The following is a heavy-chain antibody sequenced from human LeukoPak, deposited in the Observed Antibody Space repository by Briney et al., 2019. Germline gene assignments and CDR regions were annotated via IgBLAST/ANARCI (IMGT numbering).Heavy chain of an antibody. Sequence: SETLSLTCTVSGGSISSGDYYWSWIRQPPGKGLEWIGYIYYSGSTYYNPSLKSRVTISVDTSKNQFSLKLSSVTAADTAVYYCARVGGTMIGGWFDPWGQGTLVTVSS. J-gene: IGHJ5*02. D-gene: IGHD3-22*01. CDR3: ARVGGTMIGGWFDP. V-gene: IGHV4-30-4*01. CDR1: GGSISSGDYY. CDR2: IYYSGST.